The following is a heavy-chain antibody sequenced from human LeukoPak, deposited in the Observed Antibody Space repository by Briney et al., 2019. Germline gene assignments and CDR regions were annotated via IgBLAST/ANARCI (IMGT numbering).Heavy chain of an antibody. Sequence: YYWSWIRQSPGKGLEWIGDIFDGKTINYNPSLKSRVTISAATSSQQFSLNLKSVTAADTAVYFCASGAWAARLNSWAQGALVIVSS. CDR3: ASGAWAARLNS. V-gene: IGHV4-34*12. J-gene: IGHJ4*02. D-gene: IGHD4-23*01. CDR2: IFDGKTI. CDR1: YY.